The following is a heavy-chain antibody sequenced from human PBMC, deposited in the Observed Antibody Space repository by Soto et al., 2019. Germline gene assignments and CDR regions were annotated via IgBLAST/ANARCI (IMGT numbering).Heavy chain of an antibody. D-gene: IGHD6-6*01. CDR2: ISYEGSNK. CDR3: ASSEPYTDY. J-gene: IGHJ4*02. V-gene: IGHV3-30*03. CDR1: GFTFSSYG. Sequence: QVQLVESGGGVVQPGRSLRLSCAASGFTFSSYGMHWVRQAPGKGLEWVAVISYEGSNKYYADSVKGRFTISRDNSKNTLYLQMNSLRADDTAVYYCASSEPYTDYWGQGTLVTVST.